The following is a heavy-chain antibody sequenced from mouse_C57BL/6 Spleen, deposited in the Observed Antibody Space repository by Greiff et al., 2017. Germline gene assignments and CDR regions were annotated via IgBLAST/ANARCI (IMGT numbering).Heavy chain of an antibody. Sequence: QVQLQQSGAELVRPGTSVKVSCKASGYAFTNYLIEWVKQRPGQGLEWIGVINPGSGGTNYNEKFKGKATLTADKSSSTAYMQLSSLTSEDSAVYFCARRYYGSIYGFDYWGQGTTLTVSS. D-gene: IGHD1-1*01. CDR2: INPGSGGT. CDR1: GYAFTNYL. V-gene: IGHV1-54*01. J-gene: IGHJ2*01. CDR3: ARRYYGSIYGFDY.